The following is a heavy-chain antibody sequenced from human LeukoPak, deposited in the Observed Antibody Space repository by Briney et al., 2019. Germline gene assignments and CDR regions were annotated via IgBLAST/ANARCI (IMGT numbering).Heavy chain of an antibody. D-gene: IGHD5-12*01. V-gene: IGHV4-59*01. J-gene: IGHJ6*02. Sequence: SETLSLTCSVSGGSISRYYWSWIRQPPGKGLWWICYIYHSGSTYYNPSLKSRVTISLDTSKNKFSLKLSSVTAADTAVYYCARGNSGYSGYYYYGMDVWGQGTTVTVSS. CDR3: ARGNSGYSGYYYYGMDV. CDR2: IYHSGST. CDR1: GGSISRYY.